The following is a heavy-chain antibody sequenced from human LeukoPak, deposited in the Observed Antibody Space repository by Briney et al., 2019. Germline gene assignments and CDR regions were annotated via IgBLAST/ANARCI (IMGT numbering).Heavy chain of an antibody. J-gene: IGHJ5*02. Sequence: PSETLSLTCTVSGGSISSSYYYWGWIRQPPGKGLEWIGSISYSGSTYYNPSLKSRVTISVDTSKNQFSLKLSSVTAADTAVYYCARPQGWFDPWGQGTLVTVSS. CDR1: GGSISSSYYY. CDR3: ARPQGWFDP. V-gene: IGHV4-39*01. CDR2: ISYSGST.